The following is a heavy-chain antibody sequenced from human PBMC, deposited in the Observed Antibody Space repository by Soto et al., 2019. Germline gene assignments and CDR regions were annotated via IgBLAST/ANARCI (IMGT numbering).Heavy chain of an antibody. D-gene: IGHD3-16*02. J-gene: IGHJ4*02. V-gene: IGHV3-23*01. CDR3: AKDRMITFGGVIAWGPGS. CDR1: GFTFSSYA. Sequence: QLGGSLRLSCAASGFTFSSYAMSWVRQAPGKGLEWVSAISGSGGSTYYADSVKGRFTISRDNSQNTRYLQMNSLRAEDTAVYYCAKDRMITFGGVIAWGPGSWGQGTLVTVSS. CDR2: ISGSGGST.